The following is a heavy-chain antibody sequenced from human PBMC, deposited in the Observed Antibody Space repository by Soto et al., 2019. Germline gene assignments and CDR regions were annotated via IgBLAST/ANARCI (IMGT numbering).Heavy chain of an antibody. CDR2: FSGGSGTT. Sequence: VQLLESGGDLVQPGGSLRLSCAVSGFTLGNYGVTWVRQAPGKGLEWVSGFSGGSGTTHYRDSVKGRFTISRDDPKSTVYLQMYSLRVDDTAVYYCVRWNGYGDHWGQGTLVTVSS. V-gene: IGHV3-23*01. J-gene: IGHJ4*02. D-gene: IGHD1-1*01. CDR1: GFTLGNYG. CDR3: VRWNGYGDH.